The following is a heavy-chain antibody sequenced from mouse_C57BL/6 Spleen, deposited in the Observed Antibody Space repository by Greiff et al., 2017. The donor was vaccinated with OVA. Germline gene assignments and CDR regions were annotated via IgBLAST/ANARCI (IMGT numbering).Heavy chain of an antibody. Sequence: DVMLVESGGGLVKPGGSLKLSCAASGFTFSDYGMHWVRQAPEKGLEWVAYISSGSSTIYYADTVKGRFTISRDNAKNTLFLQMTSLRSEDTAMYYCARGYSKGKNYFDYWGQGTTLTVSS. D-gene: IGHD2-5*01. CDR2: ISSGSSTI. CDR1: GFTFSDYG. V-gene: IGHV5-17*01. CDR3: ARGYSKGKNYFDY. J-gene: IGHJ2*01.